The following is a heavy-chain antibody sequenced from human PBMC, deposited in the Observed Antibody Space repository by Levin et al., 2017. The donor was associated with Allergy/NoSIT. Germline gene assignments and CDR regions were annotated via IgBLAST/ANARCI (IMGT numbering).Heavy chain of an antibody. V-gene: IGHV1-69*01. CDR3: ARSIAVAGRNWFDP. Sequence: KISCKASGGTFSSYAISWVRQAPGQGLEWMGGIIPIFGTANYAQKFQGRVTITADESTSTAYMELSSLRSEDTAVYYCARSIAVAGRNWFDPWGQGTLVTVSS. CDR2: IIPIFGTA. D-gene: IGHD6-19*01. J-gene: IGHJ5*02. CDR1: GGTFSSYA.